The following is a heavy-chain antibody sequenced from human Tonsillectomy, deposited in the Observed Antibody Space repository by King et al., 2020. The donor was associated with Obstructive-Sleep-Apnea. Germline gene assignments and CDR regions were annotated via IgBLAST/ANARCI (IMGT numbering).Heavy chain of an antibody. J-gene: IGHJ5*02. CDR3: AQGRGEESHRPLHWFDP. CDR2: IRYDGSNK. V-gene: IGHV3-30*02. D-gene: IGHD1-14*01. CDR1: GFSFSSCG. Sequence: VQLVESGGGVVQPGGSLRLSCAASGFSFSSCGMHWVRQAPGKGLEWVAFIRYDGSNKKYADAVKGRFTISRDNSKNTLDLQMDSLRVGDTAVYFCAQGRGEESHRPLHWFDPWGQGTLVTVSS.